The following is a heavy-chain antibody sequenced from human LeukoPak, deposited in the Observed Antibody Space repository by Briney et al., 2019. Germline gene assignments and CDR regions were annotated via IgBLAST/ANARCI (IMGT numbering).Heavy chain of an antibody. Sequence: ASVKVSCKSSGYRFTSYTLNWVRQAPGQGLEWMGWINTNTGNPTYAQGFTGRFVFSLDTSVSTAYLQISSLKAEDTAVYYCARGAGTFDYWGQGTLVTVSS. CDR3: ARGAGTFDY. CDR1: GYRFTSYT. V-gene: IGHV7-4-1*02. D-gene: IGHD6-13*01. CDR2: INTNTGNP. J-gene: IGHJ4*02.